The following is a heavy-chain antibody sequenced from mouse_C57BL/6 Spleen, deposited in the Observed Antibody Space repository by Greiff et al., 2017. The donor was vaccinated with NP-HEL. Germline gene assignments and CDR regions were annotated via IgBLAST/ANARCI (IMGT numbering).Heavy chain of an antibody. CDR1: GYAFSSSW. CDR2: IYPGDGDT. V-gene: IGHV1-82*01. CDR3: ARSRGFDY. J-gene: IGHJ2*01. Sequence: QVQLQQSGPELVKPGASVKISCKASGYAFSSSWMNWVKQRPGKGLEWIGRIYPGDGDTNYNGKFKGKATLTADKSSSTAYMQLSSLTSEDSAVYFCARSRGFDYWGQGTTLTVSS.